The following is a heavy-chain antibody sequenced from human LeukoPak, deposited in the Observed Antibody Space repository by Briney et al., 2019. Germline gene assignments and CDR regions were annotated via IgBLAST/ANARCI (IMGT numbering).Heavy chain of an antibody. CDR1: GFTFSNVY. V-gene: IGHV3-15*01. J-gene: IGHJ4*02. Sequence: KPGGSLRLSCAASGFTFSNVYMSWVRQAPGKGLEWVGRVKSKTEGGTIDYTAPVRGRFTISRDDSKNTLYLQMNSLKTEDTAVYYCTTEWEKRRFYFDYWGQGTPVTVSS. D-gene: IGHD1-26*01. CDR3: TTEWEKRRFYFDY. CDR2: VKSKTEGGTI.